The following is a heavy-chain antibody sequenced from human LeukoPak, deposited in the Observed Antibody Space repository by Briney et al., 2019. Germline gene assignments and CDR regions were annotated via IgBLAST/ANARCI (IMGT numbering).Heavy chain of an antibody. Sequence: GGSLRLSCEASAFIFSGHWLNWVRQTPGKGLEWVASIKEDGSERQYVDSVKGRFSISRDNTKGSLFLQLNSLRAEDTAVYYCAKGEKTRPFGGVIDYWGRGTLVTVSS. CDR2: IKEDGSER. V-gene: IGHV3-7*03. CDR3: AKGEKTRPFGGVIDY. D-gene: IGHD3-16*02. J-gene: IGHJ4*02. CDR1: AFIFSGHW.